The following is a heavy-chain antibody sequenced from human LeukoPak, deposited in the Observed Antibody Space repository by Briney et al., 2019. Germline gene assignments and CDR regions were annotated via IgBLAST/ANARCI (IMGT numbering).Heavy chain of an antibody. J-gene: IGHJ4*02. CDR3: ARDPDFDY. CDR2: IYTSGST. V-gene: IGHV4-61*02. Sequence: SETLSLTCAVSGGSISSGGYSWSWIRQPAGKGLEWIGRIYTSGSTNYNPSLKSRVTMSVDTSKNQFSLKLSSVTAADTAVYYCARDPDFDYWGQGTLVTVSS. CDR1: GGSISSGGYS.